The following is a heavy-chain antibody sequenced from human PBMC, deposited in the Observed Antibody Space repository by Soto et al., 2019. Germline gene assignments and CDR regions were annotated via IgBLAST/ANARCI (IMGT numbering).Heavy chain of an antibody. CDR2: ISYDGSNK. J-gene: IGHJ5*02. CDR1: GFTFSSYA. D-gene: IGHD6-13*01. Sequence: GALRLSCAASGFTFSSYAMHWVRQAPGKGLEWVAVISYDGSNKYYADSVKGRFTISRDNSKNTLYLQMNSLRAEDTAVYYCARVARKQQLVRGWFDPWGQGTLVTVSS. V-gene: IGHV3-30-3*01. CDR3: ARVARKQQLVRGWFDP.